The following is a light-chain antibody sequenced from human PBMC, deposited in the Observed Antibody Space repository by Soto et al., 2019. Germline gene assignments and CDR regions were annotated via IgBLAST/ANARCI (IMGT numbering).Light chain of an antibody. CDR2: GAS. CDR3: QQYGRSPWT. V-gene: IGKV3-20*01. Sequence: EIVLTQSPGTLSLSPGERATLSCRASQSVSSNYLAWYQQKPGQAPRLLIYGASSRATGIPDRFSGSGSGTDFTLTISRLEPEDFAVYYCQQYGRSPWTFGQGTK. CDR1: QSVSSNY. J-gene: IGKJ1*01.